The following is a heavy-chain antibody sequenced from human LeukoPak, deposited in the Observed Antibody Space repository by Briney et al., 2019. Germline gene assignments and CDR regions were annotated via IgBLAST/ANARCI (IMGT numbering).Heavy chain of an antibody. CDR3: ARDGSWSQTTDFDY. CDR1: GYTFTSYG. V-gene: IGHV1-18*01. Sequence: AASVKVSCKASGYTFTSYGISWVRQAPGQGLEWMGWISAYNGNTNYAQKLQGRVTMTRDTSTSTVYMELSSLRSEDTAVYYCARDGSWSQTTDFDYWGQGTLVTVSS. J-gene: IGHJ4*02. D-gene: IGHD6-13*01. CDR2: ISAYNGNT.